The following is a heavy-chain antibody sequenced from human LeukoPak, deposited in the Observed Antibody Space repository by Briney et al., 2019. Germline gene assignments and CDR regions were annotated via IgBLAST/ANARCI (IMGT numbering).Heavy chain of an antibody. V-gene: IGHV3-9*03. CDR1: GFTFDDYA. D-gene: IGHD3-22*01. J-gene: IGHJ5*02. CDR2: INWNSGSK. Sequence: GGSLRLSCAASGFTFDDYAIHWVRQAPGKGLEWVSGINWNSGSKHYADSVKGRFTISRDNSKNTLYLQMGSLRAEDMAVYYCARLNGGQYYYDSSGYYYPWGQGTLVTVSS. CDR3: ARLNGGQYYYDSSGYYYP.